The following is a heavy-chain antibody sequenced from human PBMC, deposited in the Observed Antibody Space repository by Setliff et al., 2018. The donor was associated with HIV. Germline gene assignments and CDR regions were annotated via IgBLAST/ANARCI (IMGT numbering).Heavy chain of an antibody. J-gene: IGHJ4*02. V-gene: IGHV4-31*03. CDR2: IYYSGNT. CDR3: ARGIAAAGGYFDY. Sequence: SETLSLTCTASGGSISSGGYYWNWIRQHPGKGLEWIGYIYYSGNTYYNPSLKSRITILLDTSKNQFSLKLSSVTAADTAVYYCARGIAAAGGYFDYWGPGTLVTVSS. CDR1: GGSISSGGYY. D-gene: IGHD6-13*01.